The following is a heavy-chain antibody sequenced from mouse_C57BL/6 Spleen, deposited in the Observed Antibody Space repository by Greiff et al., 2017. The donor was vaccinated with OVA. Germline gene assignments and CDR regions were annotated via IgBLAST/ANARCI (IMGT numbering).Heavy chain of an antibody. CDR1: GYAFSSSW. CDR2: IYPGDGDT. V-gene: IGHV1-82*01. CDR3: ARLGYDYPYYAMDY. Sequence: QVQLQQSGPELVKPGASVKISCKASGYAFSSSWMNWVKQRPGKGLEWIGRIYPGDGDTNYNGKLKGKATLTADKSSSTAYLQLISLTSEDSAVYFCARLGYDYPYYAMDYWGQGTSVTVSS. J-gene: IGHJ4*01. D-gene: IGHD2-4*01.